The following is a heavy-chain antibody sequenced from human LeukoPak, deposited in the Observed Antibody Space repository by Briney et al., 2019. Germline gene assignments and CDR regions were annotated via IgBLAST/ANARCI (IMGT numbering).Heavy chain of an antibody. CDR3: TRDRGGSYDFDY. CDR1: GFTFSSYW. CDR2: IKSDGSSI. Sequence: PGRSLRLSCATSGFTFSSYWMHWVRQAPGKGLVWVSRIKSDGSSISYADSVKGRFTISRDNAKNTLYLQMNSLRAEDTAVYYCTRDRGGSYDFDYWGQGTLVTVSS. J-gene: IGHJ4*02. D-gene: IGHD1-26*01. V-gene: IGHV3-74*01.